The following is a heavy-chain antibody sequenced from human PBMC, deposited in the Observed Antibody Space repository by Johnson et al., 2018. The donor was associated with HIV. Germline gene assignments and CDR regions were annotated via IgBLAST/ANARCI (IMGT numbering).Heavy chain of an antibody. D-gene: IGHD2-21*02. Sequence: VQLVESGGGVVQPGGSLRLSCAASGFTFSSYGMHWVRQAPGKGLEWVSGISWNSGSIGYADSVKGRFTISRDNAKNSLYLHMKSLRPEDTALYYCAKDTEVVTAVTSAFDIWGQGTMVTVSS. CDR1: GFTFSSYG. J-gene: IGHJ3*02. CDR2: ISWNSGSI. V-gene: IGHV3-9*01. CDR3: AKDTEVVTAVTSAFDI.